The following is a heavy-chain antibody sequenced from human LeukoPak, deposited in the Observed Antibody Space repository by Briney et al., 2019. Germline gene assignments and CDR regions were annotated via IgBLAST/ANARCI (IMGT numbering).Heavy chain of an antibody. V-gene: IGHV4-30-4*01. Sequence: SETLSLTCTVSGGSISSGDYYWSWIRQPPGKGLEWIGYIYYSGSTYYNPSLKSRVTISVDTSKNQFSLKLSSVTPEDTAVYYCARGERITMVRGALPRHENWFDPWGQGTLVTVSS. CDR1: GGSISSGDYY. D-gene: IGHD3-10*01. CDR2: IYYSGST. CDR3: ARGERITMVRGALPRHENWFDP. J-gene: IGHJ5*02.